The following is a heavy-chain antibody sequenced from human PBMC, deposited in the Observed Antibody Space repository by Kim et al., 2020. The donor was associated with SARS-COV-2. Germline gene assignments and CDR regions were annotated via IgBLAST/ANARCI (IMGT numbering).Heavy chain of an antibody. D-gene: IGHD6-13*01. CDR1: GGSISSYY. CDR2: IYYSGST. J-gene: IGHJ6*02. V-gene: IGHV4-59*01. Sequence: SETLSLTCTVSGGSISSYYWSWIRQPPGKGLEWIGYIYYSGSTNYNPSLKSRVTISVDTSKNQFSLKLSSVTAADTAVYYCARDPGSSWYNYYGMDVWGQGTTVTVSS. CDR3: ARDPGSSWYNYYGMDV.